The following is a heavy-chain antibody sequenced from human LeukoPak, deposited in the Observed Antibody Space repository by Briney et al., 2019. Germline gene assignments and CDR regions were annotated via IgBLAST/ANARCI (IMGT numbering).Heavy chain of an antibody. CDR1: GYTFTGYY. CDR2: INPNSGGT. CDR3: AREVRRSSRSPRSIDY. V-gene: IGHV1-2*02. Sequence: ASVKVSCKASGYTFTGYYMHWVRQAPGQGLEWMGWINPNSGGTNYAQKFQGRVTMTRDTSISTAYMELSRLRSDDTAVYYCAREVRRSSRSPRSIDYWGQGTLVTVSS. J-gene: IGHJ4*02. D-gene: IGHD3-10*01.